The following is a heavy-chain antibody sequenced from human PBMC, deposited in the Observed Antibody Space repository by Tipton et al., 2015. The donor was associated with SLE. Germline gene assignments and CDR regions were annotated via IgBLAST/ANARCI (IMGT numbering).Heavy chain of an antibody. CDR3: ARGRGLRDFDWLVLG. CDR2: INPNTGAT. V-gene: IGHV1-2*06. Sequence: QSGPEVKKPGASVKVSCKASGYSFTAYYMHWVRQAPGQGLEWMGRINPNTGATDHAQKFQGRVTMTRDTSTSTAYMEPSSLRSDDTALYFCARGRGLRDFDWLVLGWGQRTLVTVPS. J-gene: IGHJ4*02. CDR1: GYSFTAYY. D-gene: IGHD3-9*01.